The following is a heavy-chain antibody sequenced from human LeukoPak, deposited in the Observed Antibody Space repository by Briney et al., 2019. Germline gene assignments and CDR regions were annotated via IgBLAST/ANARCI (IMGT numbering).Heavy chain of an antibody. CDR3: ARVQGNIAAAEVVDY. CDR1: GYTFTGYY. D-gene: IGHD6-13*01. V-gene: IGHV1-2*02. J-gene: IGHJ4*02. Sequence: ASVKVSCKASGYTFTGYYMHWVRQAPGQGLEWMGWINPNSGGTNYAQKFQGRVTMTRDTSISTAYMELSRLRSDDTAVYYCARVQGNIAAAEVVDYWGQGTLVTVSS. CDR2: INPNSGGT.